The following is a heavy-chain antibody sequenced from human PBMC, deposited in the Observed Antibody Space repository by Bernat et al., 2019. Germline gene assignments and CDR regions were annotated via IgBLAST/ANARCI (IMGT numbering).Heavy chain of an antibody. V-gene: IGHV3-7*03. D-gene: IGHD2-2*01. CDR3: ARVGSTSRNFDY. Sequence: EVQLVESGGGLVQPGGSLRLSCAASGFTFRGYWMTWVRQAPGKGLEWVANIKQDGSEKYYVDSVKGRFTISRDNAKNSLDLQMNSLRAEDTAVYYCARVGSTSRNFDYWGQGTLVTVSS. CDR2: IKQDGSEK. J-gene: IGHJ4*02. CDR1: GFTFRGYW.